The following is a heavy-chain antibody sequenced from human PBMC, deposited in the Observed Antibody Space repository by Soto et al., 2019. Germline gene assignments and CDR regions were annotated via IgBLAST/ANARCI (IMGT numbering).Heavy chain of an antibody. D-gene: IGHD6-19*01. CDR1: GYTFTDYY. V-gene: IGHV1-2*02. CDR2: INPRGGGT. CDR3: ARDLGTGWFYFDL. Sequence: QVRLVQSGAEVKKTGASVKVSCKASGYTFTDYYIYWVRQAPGQALEWIGWINPRGGGTKYAQNFQGRVDVTTDTSLSTAYMELSSLRSDDTAQYYCARDLGTGWFYFDLWGQGTLVTVSA. J-gene: IGHJ4*02.